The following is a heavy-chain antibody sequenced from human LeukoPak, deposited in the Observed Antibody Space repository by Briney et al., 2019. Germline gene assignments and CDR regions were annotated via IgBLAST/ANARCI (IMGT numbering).Heavy chain of an antibody. V-gene: IGHV4-59*11. Sequence: SSETLSLTCSVSGGSLGGHFYNWVRQPPGKGLEWIGLTHASRSTIYNPSLKSRVSISVDTSKNQFSLTLTSVTAADTAVYFCVMGRGWQPDYWGRGILVTVSS. CDR1: GGSLGGHF. J-gene: IGHJ4*02. D-gene: IGHD5-24*01. CDR3: VMGRGWQPDY. CDR2: THASRST.